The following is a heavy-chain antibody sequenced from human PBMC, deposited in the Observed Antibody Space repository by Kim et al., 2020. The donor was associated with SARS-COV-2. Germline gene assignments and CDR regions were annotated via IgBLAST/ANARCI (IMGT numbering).Heavy chain of an antibody. CDR3: AGGGTLYYYDSSGYYSFDY. V-gene: IGHV3-48*03. D-gene: IGHD3-22*01. Sequence: GRFTIARDNAKNSLYLQMNSLRAEDTAVYYCAGGGTLYYYDSSGYYSFDYWGQGTLVTVSS. J-gene: IGHJ4*02.